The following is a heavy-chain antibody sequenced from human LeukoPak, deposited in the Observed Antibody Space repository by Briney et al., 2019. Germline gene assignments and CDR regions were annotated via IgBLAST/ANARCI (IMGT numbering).Heavy chain of an antibody. D-gene: IGHD2-15*01. Sequence: ASVKVSCKASGYTFTGYYMHWVRQAPGQGLEWMGWINPNSGGTNYAQKFQGRVTMTRDTSISTAYMELSRLGSDDTAVYYCARDGCSGGSCYSRRYYGMDVWGQGTTVTVSS. CDR3: ARDGCSGGSCYSRRYYGMDV. V-gene: IGHV1-2*02. CDR2: INPNSGGT. CDR1: GYTFTGYY. J-gene: IGHJ6*02.